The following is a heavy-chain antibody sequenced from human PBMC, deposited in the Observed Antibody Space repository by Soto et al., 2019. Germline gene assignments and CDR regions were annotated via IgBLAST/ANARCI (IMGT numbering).Heavy chain of an antibody. D-gene: IGHD1-26*01. CDR2: IYYSGST. CDR3: EREGVVATGDAFDI. Sequence: QVQLQESGPGLVKPSETLSLTCTVSGGSVSSGSYYWSWIRQPPGKGLEWIGYIYYSGSTNDNPSLKSRVTISVSTSKIQFCLKLSAVTAADTAVYYCEREGVVATGDAFDIWGQGTMVTVSS. J-gene: IGHJ3*02. CDR1: GGSVSSGSYY. V-gene: IGHV4-61*01.